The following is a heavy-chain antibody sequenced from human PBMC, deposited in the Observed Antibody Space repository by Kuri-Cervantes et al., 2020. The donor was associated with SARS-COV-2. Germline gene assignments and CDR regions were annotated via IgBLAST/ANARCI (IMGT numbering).Heavy chain of an antibody. CDR2: ISYDGSNK. CDR1: GFTLSSYG. J-gene: IGHJ4*02. D-gene: IGHD2-8*01. V-gene: IGHV3-30*03. CDR3: ARAVYNSGFFDF. Sequence: LSLTCAASGFTLSSYGMQWVRQAPGKGLEWVAVISYDGSNKYYADSVKGRFSISRDNSKKMLYLQMNSLRDEDTAVYYCARAVYNSGFFDFWGQGTLVTVSS.